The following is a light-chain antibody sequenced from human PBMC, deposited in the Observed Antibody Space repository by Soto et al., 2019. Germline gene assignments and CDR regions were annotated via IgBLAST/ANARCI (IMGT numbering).Light chain of an antibody. V-gene: IGLV2-23*01. CDR1: NSNIGAGYD. Sequence: QSVLTQPPSVSGAPGQRVTISCTGSNSNIGAGYDVHWYQQHPGKAPKLMIYEGSKRPSGVSNRFSGSKSGNTASLTISGLQAEDEADYYCCSYAGNSLYVFGTGSKVTVL. CDR3: CSYAGNSLYV. J-gene: IGLJ1*01. CDR2: EGS.